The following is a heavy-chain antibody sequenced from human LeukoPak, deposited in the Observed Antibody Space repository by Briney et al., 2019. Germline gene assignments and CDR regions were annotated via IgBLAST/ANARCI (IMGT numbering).Heavy chain of an antibody. CDR1: GFTFSSYA. D-gene: IGHD3-10*01. V-gene: IGHV3-23*01. J-gene: IGHJ6*03. Sequence: SGGSLRLSCAASGFTFSSYAMSWVRQAPGKGLEWVSAISGSGGSTYYADSVKGRFTISRDNSKNTLYLQMNSLRAEDTAVYYCAKDQGSGSYYNPLNYYYYYMDVWGKGTTVTVSS. CDR2: ISGSGGST. CDR3: AKDQGSGSYYNPLNYYYYYMDV.